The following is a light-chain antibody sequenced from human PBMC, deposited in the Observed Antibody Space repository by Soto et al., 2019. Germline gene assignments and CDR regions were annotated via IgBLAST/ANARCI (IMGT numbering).Light chain of an antibody. CDR2: DVS. Sequence: QSVLTQPRSVSGSPGQSVTTSCTGTSSVVGAYNHVSWYQQHPGKAPKLMTYDVSKRPSGVPDRFSGSKSGNMASLTISGLQAEAEAEYYCCSYAGNYIYVFGTGTKVTVL. V-gene: IGLV2-11*01. CDR3: CSYAGNYIYV. CDR1: SSVVGAYNH. J-gene: IGLJ1*01.